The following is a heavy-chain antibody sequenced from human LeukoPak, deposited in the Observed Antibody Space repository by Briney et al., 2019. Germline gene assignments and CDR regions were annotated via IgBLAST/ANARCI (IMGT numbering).Heavy chain of an antibody. CDR2: ISYDGSNK. CDR3: AKDGRYSSGWYEIYYYGMDV. CDR1: GFTFSSYA. J-gene: IGHJ6*02. V-gene: IGHV3-30-3*01. Sequence: PGGSLRLSCAASGFTFSSYAMHWVRQAPGKGLEWVAVISYDGSNKYYADSVKGRFTISRDNSKNTLYLQMNSLRAEDTAVYYCAKDGRYSSGWYEIYYYGMDVWGQGTTVTVSS. D-gene: IGHD6-19*01.